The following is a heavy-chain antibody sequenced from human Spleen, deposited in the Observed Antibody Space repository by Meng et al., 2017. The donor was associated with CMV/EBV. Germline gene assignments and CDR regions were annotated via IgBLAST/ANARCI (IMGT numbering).Heavy chain of an antibody. CDR3: ARDIGLGAVTYYFHY. J-gene: IGHJ4*02. D-gene: IGHD5-18*01. V-gene: IGHV1-69*05. Sequence: SGGVFVSYDICWVRQDPGQGRAWMGWTIPIFGTANYAQYFQGRVTITTDESKRSADLELSSLRAAETGVYYCARDIGLGAVTYYFHYWGQGTLVTVSS. CDR1: GGVFVSYD. CDR2: TIPIFGTA.